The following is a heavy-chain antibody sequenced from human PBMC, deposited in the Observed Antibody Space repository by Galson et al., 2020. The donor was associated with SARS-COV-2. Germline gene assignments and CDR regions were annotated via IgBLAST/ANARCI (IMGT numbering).Heavy chain of an antibody. CDR3: ARSQYCSSTSCYPLGYDYYYMDV. CDR2: IYYSGST. J-gene: IGHJ6*03. D-gene: IGHD2-2*01. Sequence: SQTLSLTCTVSGGSISSYYWSWIRQPPGKGLEWIGYIYYSGSTNYNPSLKSRVTISVDTSKNQFSLKLSSVTAADTAVYYCARSQYCSSTSCYPLGYDYYYMDVWGKGTTVTVSS. V-gene: IGHV4-59*01. CDR1: GGSISSYY.